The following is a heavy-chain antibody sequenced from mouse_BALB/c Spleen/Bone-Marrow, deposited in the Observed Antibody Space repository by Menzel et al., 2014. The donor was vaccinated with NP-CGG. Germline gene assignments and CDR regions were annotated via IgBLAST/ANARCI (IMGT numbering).Heavy chain of an antibody. V-gene: IGHV3-8*02. Sequence: EVQLQQSGPSLVKPSQTLSPTCSATGDSITRGYRNWIRKFPGNKLEYMGYISYSGITYYSPSLKSRISITRDTSKNQYYLQLNSVTTDDTASYYCATYDGRYFDYWGQGTTLTVSS. CDR3: ATYDGRYFDY. J-gene: IGHJ2*01. CDR2: ISYSGIT. D-gene: IGHD2-3*01. CDR1: GDSITRGY.